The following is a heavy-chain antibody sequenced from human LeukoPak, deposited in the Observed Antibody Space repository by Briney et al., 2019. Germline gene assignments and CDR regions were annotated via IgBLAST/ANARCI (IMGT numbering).Heavy chain of an antibody. J-gene: IGHJ4*02. Sequence: PGGSLRLSCAASGFTFSSYGMHWVRQAPGKGLEWVAVISYDGSNKYYADSVKGRFTISRDNSKNTLYLQMNSLRAEDTAVYYCAKDWDSSSWYPYYFDYWGQGTLVTVSS. CDR3: AKDWDSSSWYPYYFDY. D-gene: IGHD6-13*01. V-gene: IGHV3-30*18. CDR1: GFTFSSYG. CDR2: ISYDGSNK.